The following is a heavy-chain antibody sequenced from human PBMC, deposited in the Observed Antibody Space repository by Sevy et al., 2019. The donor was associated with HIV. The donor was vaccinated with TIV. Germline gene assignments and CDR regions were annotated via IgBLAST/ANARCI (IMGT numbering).Heavy chain of an antibody. CDR1: GFTFSSYG. CDR3: AKGRRGSGVYYYGMDV. Sequence: GGSLRLSCAASGFTFSSYGMHWVRQAPGKGLEWVAVISYDGSNKYYADSVKGRFTISRDNSKNTLYLQMNSLRAEDTAVDYCAKGRRGSGVYYYGMDVWGQGTTVTVSS. V-gene: IGHV3-30*18. J-gene: IGHJ6*02. CDR2: ISYDGSNK. D-gene: IGHD6-19*01.